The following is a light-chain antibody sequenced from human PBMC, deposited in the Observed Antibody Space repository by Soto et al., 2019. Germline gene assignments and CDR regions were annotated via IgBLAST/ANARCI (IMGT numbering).Light chain of an antibody. Sequence: DIQMTQSPSSLSASVGDRVTITCRASQSISTYLNWYQQKPGKAPKLLIYAASDLQSGVPSRFSGRGSGTDFTLTISSLHPEDFATYYCQQSYSTLLITFGQGTRLEIK. CDR3: QQSYSTLLIT. J-gene: IGKJ5*01. CDR1: QSISTY. CDR2: AAS. V-gene: IGKV1-39*01.